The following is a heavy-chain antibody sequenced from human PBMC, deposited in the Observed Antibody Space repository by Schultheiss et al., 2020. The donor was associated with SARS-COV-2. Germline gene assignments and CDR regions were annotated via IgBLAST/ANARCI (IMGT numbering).Heavy chain of an antibody. CDR3: ARGSRIAPFDY. D-gene: IGHD2-15*01. J-gene: IGHJ4*02. CDR1: GFTFSSYW. Sequence: GGSLRLSCAASGFTFSSYWMTWVRQAPGKGLECVANIRQDGSEKHYVDSVKGRFTISRDNAKNSLYLQMNSLRAEDTAVYYCARGSRIAPFDYWGQGALVTVSS. CDR2: IRQDGSEK. V-gene: IGHV3-7*01.